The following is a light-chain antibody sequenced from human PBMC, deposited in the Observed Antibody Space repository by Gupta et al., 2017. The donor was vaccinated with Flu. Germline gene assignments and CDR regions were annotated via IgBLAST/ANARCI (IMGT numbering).Light chain of an antibody. CDR2: KAS. CDR3: QQDDAYPST. J-gene: IGKJ1*01. Sequence: PSTLAASLGDRVTITCRASQSTSDWLTWYQQKPGTAPKLLIYKASTLESGVPSRFSGSGSGTEFTLTINNLQPDDFATYFCQQDDAYPSTFGQGTKVEIK. V-gene: IGKV1-5*03. CDR1: QSTSDW.